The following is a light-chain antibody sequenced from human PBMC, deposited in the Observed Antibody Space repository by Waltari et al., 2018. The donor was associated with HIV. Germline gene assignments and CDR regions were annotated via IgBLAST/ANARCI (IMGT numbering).Light chain of an antibody. V-gene: IGLV2-23*02. CDR2: EVN. CDR3: CSYAGSSTSVD. J-gene: IGLJ2*01. CDR1: SSDVGSYTL. Sequence: QSALTQPASVSGSPGQSITISCTGTSSDVGSYTLVSWYQQHPGKAPKLMIYEVNKRPSGASNRFSGSKSGNTASLTISGLQAEDETDYYCCSYAGSSTSVDFGGGTKLTVL.